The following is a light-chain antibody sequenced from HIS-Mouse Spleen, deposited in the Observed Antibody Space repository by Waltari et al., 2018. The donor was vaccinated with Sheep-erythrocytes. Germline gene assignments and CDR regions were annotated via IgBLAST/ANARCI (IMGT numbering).Light chain of an antibody. V-gene: IGLV2-11*01. CDR2: DVS. J-gene: IGLJ1*01. CDR3: CSYAGSYNHV. Sequence: QSALTQPRSVSGSPGQSVTLPCTGTSSHVCGYNQFPWYQPPPGKAPKLIIYDVSKRPSGVPDRFSGSKSGNTASLTISGLQAEDEADYYCCSYAGSYNHVFATGTKVTVL. CDR1: SSHVCGYNQ.